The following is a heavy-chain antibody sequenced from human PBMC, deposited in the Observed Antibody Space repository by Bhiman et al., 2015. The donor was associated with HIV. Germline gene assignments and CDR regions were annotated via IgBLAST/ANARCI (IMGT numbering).Heavy chain of an antibody. D-gene: IGHD6-13*01. J-gene: IGHJ3*02. Sequence: QVQLVESGGGVVQPGRSLRLSCAASGFTFRTYTMHWVRQAPGKGLEWVALISYDGYNNYYADSVKGRFTISRDNSKNTLYLQMNSLRAEDTAVYYCARGRKDIEAADGLDNDAFDMWGQGTLVTVSS. CDR3: ARGRKDIEAADGLDNDAFDM. CDR2: ISYDGYNN. CDR1: GFTFRTYT. V-gene: IGHV3-30*04.